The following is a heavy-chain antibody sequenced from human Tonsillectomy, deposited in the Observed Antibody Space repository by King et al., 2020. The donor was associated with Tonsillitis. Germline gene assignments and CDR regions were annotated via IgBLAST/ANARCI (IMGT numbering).Heavy chain of an antibody. CDR1: GGSYSNYG. CDR2: VIPILGLV. J-gene: IGHJ5*02. V-gene: IGHV1-69*04. D-gene: IGHD3-10*01. CDR3: ARVAHYYGHSGQGPLDP. Sequence: AQLVQSGAEVKKPGSSVKVSCKASGGSYSNYGLNWVRQAPGQGPEWMERVIPILGLVDYAQKFQGRVTITADIATNTSYMDLSSLRSEDTAIYYLARVAHYYGHSGQGPLDPWGQGTPVTVPS.